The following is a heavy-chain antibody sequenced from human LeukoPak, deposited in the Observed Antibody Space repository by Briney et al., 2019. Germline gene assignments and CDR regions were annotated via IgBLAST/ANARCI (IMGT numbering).Heavy chain of an antibody. J-gene: IGHJ4*02. V-gene: IGHV3-74*01. Sequence: PGGFLRLSCAASGFTFSSYWMHWVRQAPGKGLVWVSRINSDGSSTSYADSVKGRFTISRDNAKNTLYLQMNSLRAEDTAVYYCARVYDFWSGIIDYWGQGTLVTVSS. CDR3: ARVYDFWSGIIDY. D-gene: IGHD3-3*01. CDR2: INSDGSST. CDR1: GFTFSSYW.